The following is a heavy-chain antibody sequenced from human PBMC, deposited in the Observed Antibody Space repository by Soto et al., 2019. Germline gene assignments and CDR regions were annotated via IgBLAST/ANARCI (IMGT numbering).Heavy chain of an antibody. CDR2: IIPIFGTA. D-gene: IGHD2-2*01. CDR1: GGTFSSYA. V-gene: IGHV1-69*13. CDR3: ARFYQPKDSYYYGMDV. J-gene: IGHJ6*02. Sequence: GASVKVSCKASGGTFSSYAISWVRQAPGQGLEWMGGIIPIFGTANYAQKFQGRVTITADESTSTAYMELSSLRSEDTAVYYCARFYQPKDSYYYGMDVWGQGTTVTVSS.